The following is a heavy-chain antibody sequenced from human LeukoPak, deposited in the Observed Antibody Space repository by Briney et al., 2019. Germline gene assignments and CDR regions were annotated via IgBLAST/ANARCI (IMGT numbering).Heavy chain of an antibody. Sequence: SETLSLTCTVSGVSISSYYWSWIRQPPGKGLEWIGYIYYSGSTNYNPSLKSRVTISVDTSKNQFSLKLSSVTAADTAVYYCARESSGWYDQYFQHWGQGTLVSVSS. CDR3: ARESSGWYDQYFQH. J-gene: IGHJ1*01. V-gene: IGHV4-59*01. CDR2: IYYSGST. D-gene: IGHD6-19*01. CDR1: GVSISSYY.